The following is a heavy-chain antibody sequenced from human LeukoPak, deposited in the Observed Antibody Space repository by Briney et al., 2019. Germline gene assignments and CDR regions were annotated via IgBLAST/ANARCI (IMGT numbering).Heavy chain of an antibody. CDR3: AKDWGYCSGGSCYYSYYMDV. CDR2: IRYDGGNK. D-gene: IGHD2-15*01. V-gene: IGHV3-30*02. J-gene: IGHJ6*03. CDR1: GFTFSSYG. Sequence: GGSLRLSCAASGFTFSSYGMHWVRQAPGKGLEWVAFIRYDGGNKYYADSVKGRFTISRDNSKNTLYLQMNSLRAEDTAVYYCAKDWGYCSGGSCYYSYYMDVWGKGTTVTVSS.